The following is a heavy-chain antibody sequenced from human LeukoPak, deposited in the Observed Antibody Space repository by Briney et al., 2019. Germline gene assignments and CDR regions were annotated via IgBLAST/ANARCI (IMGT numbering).Heavy chain of an antibody. CDR3: ARGYCSSPDCSAGWFDR. J-gene: IGHJ5*02. CDR2: INTDGSTT. Sequence: AGTLSLTCAASGGIFSTYWMHWVRQAPGKGLVWVSRINTDGSTTYYADSVKGRFPISRDNAKNMLSLQMNGLRVEDTAVYYCARGYCSSPDCSAGWFDRWGQGTMISASS. CDR1: GGIFSTYW. D-gene: IGHD2-2*01. V-gene: IGHV3-74*01.